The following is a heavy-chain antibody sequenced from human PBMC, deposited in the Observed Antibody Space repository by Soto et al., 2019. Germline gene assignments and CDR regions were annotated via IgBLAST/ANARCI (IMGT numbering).Heavy chain of an antibody. J-gene: IGHJ6*02. CDR3: AKGGPVLLWFGELSYDYYYYGMDV. CDR1: GFTFSSYA. CDR2: ISGSGGST. V-gene: IGHV3-23*01. D-gene: IGHD3-10*01. Sequence: PGGSLRLSCAASGFTFSSYAMSWVRQAPGKGLEWVSAISGSGGSTYYADSVKGRFTISRDNSKNTLYLQMNSLRAEDTAVYYCAKGGPVLLWFGELSYDYYYYGMDVWGQGTTVTVSS.